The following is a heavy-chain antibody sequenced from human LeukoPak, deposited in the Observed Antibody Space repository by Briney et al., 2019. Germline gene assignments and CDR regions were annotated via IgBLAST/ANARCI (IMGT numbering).Heavy chain of an antibody. V-gene: IGHV3-21*04. CDR3: VKEVVATIPPL. D-gene: IGHD5-12*01. CDR1: GFTFSSYS. CDR2: ISSSSSYI. J-gene: IGHJ4*02. Sequence: GGSLRLSCAASGFTFSSYSMNWVRQAPGKGLEWVSSISSSSSYIYYADSVKGRFTISRGNSKNTLFLQMNSLRAEDTAVYYCVKEVVATIPPLWGQGTLVTVSS.